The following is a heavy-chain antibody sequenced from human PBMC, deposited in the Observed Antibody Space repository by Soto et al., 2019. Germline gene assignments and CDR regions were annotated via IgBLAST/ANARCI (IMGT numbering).Heavy chain of an antibody. CDR2: IYYSGST. CDR3: ARRYYNILTGYAIDAFDI. V-gene: IGHV4-59*08. Sequence: SETLFLTCTVSGGSISSYYWSWIRQPPGKGLEWIGYIYYSGSTNYNPPLKSRVTISVDTSKNQFSLKLSSVTAADTAVYYCARRYYNILTGYAIDAFDIWGQLTMVTVSS. D-gene: IGHD3-9*01. CDR1: GGSISSYY. J-gene: IGHJ3*02.